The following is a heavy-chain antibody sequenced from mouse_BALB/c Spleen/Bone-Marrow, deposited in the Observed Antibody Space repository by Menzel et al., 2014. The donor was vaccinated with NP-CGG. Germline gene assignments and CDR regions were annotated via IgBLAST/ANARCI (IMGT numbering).Heavy chain of an antibody. Sequence: PEKGLEWVAYISSGSSTIYYADTVMGRFTISRDNPKNTLFLQMTSLRSEDTAMYYCARSGSSSGYFDYWGQGITLTVSS. J-gene: IGHJ2*01. CDR3: ARSGSSSGYFDY. V-gene: IGHV5-17*02. CDR2: ISSGSSTI. D-gene: IGHD1-1*01.